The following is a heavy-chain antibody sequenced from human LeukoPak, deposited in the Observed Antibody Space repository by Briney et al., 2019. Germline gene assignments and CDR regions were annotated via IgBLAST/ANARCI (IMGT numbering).Heavy chain of an antibody. V-gene: IGHV1-8*03. CDR3: ARTTSMTASGYDY. Sequence: GASVKVSCKASGYTFTNYHINWVRQASGQGLXXXTWINPDTGDKGYARKFQDRVTITTDTSISTAYMELSSLSSEDTAVYFCARTTSMTASGYDYWGQGTLVTVSS. CDR1: GYTFTNYH. D-gene: IGHD2-21*02. J-gene: IGHJ4*02. CDR2: INPDTGDK.